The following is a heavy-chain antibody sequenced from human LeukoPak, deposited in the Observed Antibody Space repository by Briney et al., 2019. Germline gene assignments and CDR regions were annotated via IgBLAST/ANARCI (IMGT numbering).Heavy chain of an antibody. CDR3: ARGRSYYDP. Sequence: PSETLSLTCAVYGGSFSGYYLSWIRQPPGKGLEWIGEINHSGSTNYNPSLKSRVTISVDTSKNQFSLKLSSVTAADTAVYYCARGRSYYDPWGQGSLVTVSS. J-gene: IGHJ4*02. CDR1: GGSFSGYY. CDR2: INHSGST. V-gene: IGHV4-34*01. D-gene: IGHD3-22*01.